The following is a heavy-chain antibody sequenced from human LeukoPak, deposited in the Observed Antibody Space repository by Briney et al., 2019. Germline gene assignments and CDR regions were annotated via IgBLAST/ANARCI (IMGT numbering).Heavy chain of an antibody. CDR3: TRDRGPGQFIGSDY. CDR1: GFTFGDYA. CDR2: IRRKSNGGTI. J-gene: IGHJ4*02. D-gene: IGHD3-10*01. V-gene: IGHV3-49*04. Sequence: PGGSLRLSCTTSGFTFGDYAMTWVRQAPGKGLEWVGFIRRKSNGGTIEYAASVKGRFIISRDDSKSIAYLQMNSLKTEDTAVYYCTRDRGPGQFIGSDYWGQGTLVTVSS.